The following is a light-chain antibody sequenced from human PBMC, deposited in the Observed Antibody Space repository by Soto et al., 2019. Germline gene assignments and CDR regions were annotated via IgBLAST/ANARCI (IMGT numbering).Light chain of an antibody. CDR3: SSYTTSNTRQIA. V-gene: IGLV2-14*03. Sequence: SVLTQPASVSGSPGQSITISCTGTSSDVGGYNYVSWYQHHPGKAPKLMIYDVSNRPSGVSNRFSGSKSGNTASLTISGLQPEDEADYYCSSYTTSNTRQIAFGTGTKVTVL. CDR2: DVS. CDR1: SSDVGGYNY. J-gene: IGLJ1*01.